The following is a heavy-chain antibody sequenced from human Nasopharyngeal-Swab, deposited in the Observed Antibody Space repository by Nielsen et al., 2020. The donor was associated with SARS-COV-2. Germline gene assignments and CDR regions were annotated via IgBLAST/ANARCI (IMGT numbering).Heavy chain of an antibody. D-gene: IGHD3-3*01. CDR1: GGSISSSNW. V-gene: IGHV4-4*02. Sequence: SKTLSLTCAVSGGSISSSNWWSWVRQPPGKGLEWIGEIYHSGSTNYNPSLKSRVTISVDKSKNQFSLKLSSVTAADTAVYYCARVLAERAYYDFWSGYSDYYYGMDVWGQGTTVTVSS. CDR2: IYHSGST. CDR3: ARVLAERAYYDFWSGYSDYYYGMDV. J-gene: IGHJ6*02.